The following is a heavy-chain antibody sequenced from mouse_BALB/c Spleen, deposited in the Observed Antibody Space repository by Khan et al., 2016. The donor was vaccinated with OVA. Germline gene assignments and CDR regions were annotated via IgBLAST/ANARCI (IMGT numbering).Heavy chain of an antibody. Sequence: EVQRVESGPELVKPGASMKMSCKASGYSFTGYTMNWVKQSHVKNLEWIGLINPYNGGTAYNQKFRGKATLTVDKSSNTAYMELLSLTSEDSAVYYCVRASSDCDYVEAWFAYCGQGTLVTVSS. CDR1: GYSFTGYT. D-gene: IGHD2-13*01. J-gene: IGHJ3*01. CDR3: VRASSDCDYVEAWFAY. V-gene: IGHV1-37*01. CDR2: INPYNGGT.